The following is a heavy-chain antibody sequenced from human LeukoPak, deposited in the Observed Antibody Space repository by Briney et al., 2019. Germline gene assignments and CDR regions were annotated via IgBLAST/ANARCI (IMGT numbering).Heavy chain of an antibody. J-gene: IGHJ3*02. D-gene: IGHD6-13*01. V-gene: IGHV4-61*02. CDR2: IYISGST. CDR1: GGSISSGSYY. Sequence: SETLSLTCTVSGGSISSGSYYGSWIRQPAGKGLEWIGRIYISGSTNYNPSLKSRVTISVDTSKNQFSLKLSSVTAADTAVYYCARVDSSSWYPHAFDIWGQGTMVTVSS. CDR3: ARVDSSSWYPHAFDI.